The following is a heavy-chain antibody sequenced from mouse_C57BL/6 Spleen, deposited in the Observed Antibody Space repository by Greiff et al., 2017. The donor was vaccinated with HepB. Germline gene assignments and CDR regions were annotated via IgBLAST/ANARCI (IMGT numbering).Heavy chain of an antibody. CDR3: ARRATVVDFDY. CDR1: GYAFSSYW. CDR2: IYPGDGDT. D-gene: IGHD1-1*01. Sequence: VQLQQSGAELVKPGASVKISCKASGYAFSSYWMNWVKQRPGKGLEWIGQIYPGDGDTNYNGKFKGKATLTADKSSSTAYMQLSSLTSEDSAVYFCARRATVVDFDYWGQGTTITVSS. V-gene: IGHV1-80*01. J-gene: IGHJ2*01.